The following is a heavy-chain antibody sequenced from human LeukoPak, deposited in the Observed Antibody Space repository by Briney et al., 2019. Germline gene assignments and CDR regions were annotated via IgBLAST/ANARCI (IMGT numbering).Heavy chain of an antibody. J-gene: IGHJ4*02. CDR3: ARRWDSSGYYYNRAFDY. V-gene: IGHV4-59*08. D-gene: IGHD3-22*01. CDR2: IYYSGST. Sequence: PSETLSLTCTVSGGSISSYYWSWIRQPPGKGLEWIGYIYYSGSTNYNPSLKSRVTISVDTSKNQFSLKLSSVTAADTAVYYCARRWDSSGYYYNRAFDYWGQGTLVTVSS. CDR1: GGSISSYY.